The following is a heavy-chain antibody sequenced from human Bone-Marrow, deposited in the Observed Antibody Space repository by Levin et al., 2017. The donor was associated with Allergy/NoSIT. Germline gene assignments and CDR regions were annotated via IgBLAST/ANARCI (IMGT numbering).Heavy chain of an antibody. CDR1: GISVSSTF. J-gene: IGHJ3*01. Sequence: GGSLRLSCAVSGISVSSTFMIWVRQAPGKGLEYISVMYSGGTTFYADSVKGLFTISRDNSKNTMYLQMDSLRAEDTAVYYCARGGVNDAFDLWGQGRMVTVSA. CDR2: MYSGGTT. V-gene: IGHV3-66*01. CDR3: ARGGVNDAFDL.